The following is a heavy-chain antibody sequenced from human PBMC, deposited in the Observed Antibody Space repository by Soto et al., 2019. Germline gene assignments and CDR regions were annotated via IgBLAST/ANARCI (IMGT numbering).Heavy chain of an antibody. V-gene: IGHV4-59*01. CDR1: GGSISSYY. Sequence: SETLSLTCTVSGGSISSYYWSWIRQPPGKGLEWIGYIYYSGSTNYNPSLKSRVTISVDTSKNQFSLKLSSVTAADTAVYYSARVKFKTSGLRLGALDIGGKGTMVPVSS. CDR3: ARVKFKTSGLRLGALDI. CDR2: IYYSGST. J-gene: IGHJ3*02. D-gene: IGHD3-16*01.